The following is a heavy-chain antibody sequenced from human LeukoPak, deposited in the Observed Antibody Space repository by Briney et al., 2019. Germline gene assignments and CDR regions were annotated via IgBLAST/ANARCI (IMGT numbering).Heavy chain of an antibody. J-gene: IGHJ4*02. CDR3: TTGGYRYGDDY. D-gene: IGHD5-18*01. Sequence: GGSLRLSCAASGFIFSNYGMHWVRQAPGKGLEWVGRFKSKTDGGTIDYAAPVKGRFTISRDDSKNTLYLQMNSLKAEDTAVYYCTTGGYRYGDDYWGQGTLVTVSS. CDR2: FKSKTDGGTI. V-gene: IGHV3-15*07. CDR1: GFIFSNYG.